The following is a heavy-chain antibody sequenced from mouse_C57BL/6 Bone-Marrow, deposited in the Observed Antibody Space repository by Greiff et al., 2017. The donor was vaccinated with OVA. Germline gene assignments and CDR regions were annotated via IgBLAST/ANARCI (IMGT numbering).Heavy chain of an antibody. D-gene: IGHD2-1*01. J-gene: IGHJ2*01. CDR3: AREVGGNYYFDY. CDR1: GFTFSSYA. CDR2: ISDGGSYT. Sequence: EVQLQESGGGLVKPGGSLKLSCAASGFTFSSYAMSWVRQTPEKRLEWVATISDGGSYTYYPDNVKGRFTISRDNAKNNLYLQMSHLKSEDTAMYYCAREVGGNYYFDYWGQGTTLTVSS. V-gene: IGHV5-4*01.